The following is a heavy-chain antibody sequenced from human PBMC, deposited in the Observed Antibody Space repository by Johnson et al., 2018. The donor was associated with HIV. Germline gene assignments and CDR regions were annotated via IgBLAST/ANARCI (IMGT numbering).Heavy chain of an antibody. D-gene: IGHD3-10*01. Sequence: EVQLVESGGGVVRPGGSLRLSCAASGFTFDDYGMSWVRQAPGKGLEWVSGINWNGGNTGYVDSVKGRFTISRDNAKNSLYLQMNGLRAEDTAFYYCARDFVAFGECTAFDIWGQGTMVTVSS. CDR1: GFTFDDYG. CDR2: INWNGGNT. J-gene: IGHJ3*02. V-gene: IGHV3-20*04. CDR3: ARDFVAFGECTAFDI.